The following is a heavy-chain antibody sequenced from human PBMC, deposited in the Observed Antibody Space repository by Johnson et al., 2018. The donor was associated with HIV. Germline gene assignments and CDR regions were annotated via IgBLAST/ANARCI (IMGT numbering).Heavy chain of an antibody. D-gene: IGHD6-13*01. V-gene: IGHV3-15*01. J-gene: IGHJ3*02. CDR1: GFTFSNAW. CDR2: IKSKTDGGTT. CDR3: SRSIAASGRDAVDM. Sequence: VQLVESGGGLVKPGGSLRLSCAASGFTFSNAWMSWVRQAPGKGLEWVGRIKSKTDGGTTDYVAPVKGRFTISRDDSKNTLYLQMNNLKTEDTAVYYCSRSIAASGRDAVDMWGQGTMVTVSS.